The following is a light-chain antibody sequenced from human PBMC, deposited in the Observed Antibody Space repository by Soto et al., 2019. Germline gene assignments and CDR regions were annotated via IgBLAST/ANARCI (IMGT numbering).Light chain of an antibody. CDR3: QQLNSYPPF. J-gene: IGKJ3*01. CDR2: AAS. Sequence: DIKLTQSPSFLSASVGDRVTITCRASQGISSYLAWYQQKPGKAPKLLIYAASTLQSGVPSRFSGCGSGTEFPLTISSLQPEDFATYYCQQLNSYPPFFGPGTKVDIK. CDR1: QGISSY. V-gene: IGKV1-9*01.